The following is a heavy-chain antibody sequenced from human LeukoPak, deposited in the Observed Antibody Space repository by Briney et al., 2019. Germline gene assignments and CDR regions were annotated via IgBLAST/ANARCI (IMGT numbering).Heavy chain of an antibody. CDR2: INPNSGGT. J-gene: IGHJ4*02. V-gene: IGHV1-2*02. CDR1: GYTFTSYD. CDR3: ARGPESFDY. Sequence: ASVKVSCKASGYTFTSYDINWVRQATGQGLEWMGWINPNSGGTNYAQKFQGRVTMTRDTSISTAYMELSRLRSDDTAVYYCARGPESFDYWGQGTLVTVSS.